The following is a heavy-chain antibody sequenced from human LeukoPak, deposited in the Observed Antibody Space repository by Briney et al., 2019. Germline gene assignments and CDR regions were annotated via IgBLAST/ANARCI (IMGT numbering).Heavy chain of an antibody. Sequence: ASVKVSCKASGYTFNSVVISWVRQAPGQGLEWMGWISVYNGNTNYAQKLQGRVTMTTDTSTSIAYMELRSLRSDDTAVYYCARAVYCSGGICLNWFVARGQGTLVTVSS. CDR2: ISVYNGNT. V-gene: IGHV1-18*01. J-gene: IGHJ5*02. CDR3: ARAVYCSGGICLNWFVA. CDR1: GYTFNSVV. D-gene: IGHD2-15*01.